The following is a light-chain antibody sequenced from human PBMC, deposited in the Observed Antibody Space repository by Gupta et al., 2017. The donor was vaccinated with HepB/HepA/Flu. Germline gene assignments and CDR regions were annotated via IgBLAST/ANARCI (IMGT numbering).Light chain of an antibody. V-gene: IGKV1-5*03. CDR1: QSLSSW. J-gene: IGKJ4*01. CDR3: QQYNSYPLT. Sequence: DIQMTLSPSTLSASVGDRVTVTCRASQSLSSWLAWYQQKPGKAPNLLIYKASTLEGGVPSRVRGSGSGTEFTLTISSLQTDDFATYHCQQYNSYPLTFGGGTKVEI. CDR2: KAS.